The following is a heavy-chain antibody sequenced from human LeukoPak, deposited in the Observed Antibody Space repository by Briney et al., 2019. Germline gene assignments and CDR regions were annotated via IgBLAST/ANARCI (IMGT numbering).Heavy chain of an antibody. Sequence: ASVKVSCKASGYTFTSYGISWVRQAPGQGLEWMGWISAYNGNTNYAQKLQGRVTMTTDTSTSTAYMGLRSLRSDDTAVYYCARGRIAAAASGDWFDPWGQGTLVTVSS. CDR2: ISAYNGNT. CDR1: GYTFTSYG. J-gene: IGHJ5*02. D-gene: IGHD6-13*01. CDR3: ARGRIAAAASGDWFDP. V-gene: IGHV1-18*01.